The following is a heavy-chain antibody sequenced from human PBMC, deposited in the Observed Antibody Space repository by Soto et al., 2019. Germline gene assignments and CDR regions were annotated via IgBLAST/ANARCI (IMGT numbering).Heavy chain of an antibody. J-gene: IGHJ5*02. V-gene: IGHV3-30*03. D-gene: IGHD3-3*01. CDR1: GFTFSSYG. CDR2: ISYDGSNK. CDR3: ARGLVEWFNWFDP. Sequence: GGSLRLSCAASGFTFSSYGMHWVRQAPGKGLEWVAVISYDGSNKYYADSVKGRFTISRDNSKNTLYLQKNSLRAEDTAVYYCARGLVEWFNWFDPWGQGTLVTVSS.